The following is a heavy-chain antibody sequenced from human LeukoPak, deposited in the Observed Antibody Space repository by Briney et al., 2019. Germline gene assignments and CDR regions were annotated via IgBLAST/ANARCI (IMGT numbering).Heavy chain of an antibody. D-gene: IGHD3-10*01. V-gene: IGHV4-31*11. CDR3: ARAAGGYYGSGSYYYFDY. J-gene: IGHJ4*02. CDR1: GGSFSGYY. CDR2: IYYSGST. Sequence: SETLSLTCAVYGGSFSGYYWSWIRQHPGKGLEWIGYIYYSGSTYYNPSLKSRVTISVDTSKNQFSLKLSSVTAADTAVYYCARAAGGYYGSGSYYYFDYWGQGTLVTVSS.